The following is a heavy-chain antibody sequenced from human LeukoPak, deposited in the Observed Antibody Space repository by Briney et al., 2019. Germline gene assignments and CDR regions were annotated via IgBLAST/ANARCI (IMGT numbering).Heavy chain of an antibody. J-gene: IGHJ6*02. V-gene: IGHV3-23*01. CDR2: TSDRGDYT. CDR1: GFTFTSYS. D-gene: IGHD3-10*01. CDR3: ARDQFRESYYYYGMDV. Sequence: GGSLRLSCAASGFTFTSYSMSWVRQAPGKGLEWVSGTSDRGDYTYYADSVKGRFTISRDNSKNTLYLQMNSLRAEDTAVYYCARDQFRESYYYYGMDVWGQGTTVTVSS.